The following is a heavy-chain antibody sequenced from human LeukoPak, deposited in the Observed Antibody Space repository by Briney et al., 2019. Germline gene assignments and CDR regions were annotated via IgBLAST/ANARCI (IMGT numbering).Heavy chain of an antibody. V-gene: IGHV3-48*03. CDR1: GFTFSDYE. D-gene: IGHD2-2*01. J-gene: IGHJ4*02. CDR2: ISVSGTTI. CDR3: ANLPDIVVVPAAYFDY. Sequence: HSGGSLRLSCAASGFTFSDYEMNWVRQAPGKGLEWLSHISVSGTTIHYADSVKGRFTISRDNSKNTLYLQMNSLRAEDTAVYYCANLPDIVVVPAAYFDYWGQGTLVTVSS.